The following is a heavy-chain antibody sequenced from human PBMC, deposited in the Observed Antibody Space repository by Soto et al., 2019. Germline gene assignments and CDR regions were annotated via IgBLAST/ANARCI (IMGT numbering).Heavy chain of an antibody. J-gene: IGHJ6*02. CDR2: INPNSGGT. Sequence: ASVKVSCKASGYTFTGYYMHWVRQAPGQGLEWMGWINPNSGGTNYAQKFQGWVTMTRDTSISTAYMELSRLRSDDTAVYYCARISDTYYYDSRTPDVLGQATTVT. CDR1: GYTFTGYY. V-gene: IGHV1-2*04. D-gene: IGHD3-22*01. CDR3: ARISDTYYYDSRTPDV.